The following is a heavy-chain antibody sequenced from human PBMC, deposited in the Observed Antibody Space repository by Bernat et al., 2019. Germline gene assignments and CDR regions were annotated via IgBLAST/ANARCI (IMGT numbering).Heavy chain of an antibody. CDR2: TNIKTGGT. J-gene: IGHJ4*02. D-gene: IGHD3-10*01. CDR1: GYTFTVYH. Sequence: QVQLVQSGAEVKKPGASVKVSCKASGYTFTVYHLHWVRQAPGQGLEWMGWTNIKTGGTNYAQKFKGRDHKTRDQSISTAYMELSRLTSDDTAVYYCARDGRTFDLDYWGQGTLVTVSS. V-gene: IGHV1-2*02. CDR3: ARDGRTFDLDY.